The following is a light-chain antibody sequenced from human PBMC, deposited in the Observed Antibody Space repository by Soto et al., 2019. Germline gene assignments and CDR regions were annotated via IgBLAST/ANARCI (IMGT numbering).Light chain of an antibody. V-gene: IGKV3-11*01. J-gene: IGKJ2*01. CDR3: QQRRNWPKT. Sequence: EIVLTQSPATLSLSPGQRATLSCRASQSISTYLGWYQQKPGQAPRLLIYGASKRAAGIPARFSGSGSGTDFTLTISNLEPEDFAVYYCQQRRNWPKTFGQGTKLEIK. CDR2: GAS. CDR1: QSISTY.